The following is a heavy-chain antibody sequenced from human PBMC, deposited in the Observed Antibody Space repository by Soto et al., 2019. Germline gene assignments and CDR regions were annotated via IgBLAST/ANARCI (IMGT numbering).Heavy chain of an antibody. J-gene: IGHJ4*02. CDR1: GFAFNNYG. Sequence: GGSLRLSCTVSGFAFNNYGIHSVRQAPGKGLEWVSSISKRDYTYYSDSVKVRFAISRDNAKNTLYLQMSSLRAEDSAVYYCARGSRDSYPGSRIFDLRGRGTRVNVSS. CDR3: ARGSRDSYPGSRIFDL. V-gene: IGHV3-21*04. D-gene: IGHD3-10*01. CDR2: ISKRDYT.